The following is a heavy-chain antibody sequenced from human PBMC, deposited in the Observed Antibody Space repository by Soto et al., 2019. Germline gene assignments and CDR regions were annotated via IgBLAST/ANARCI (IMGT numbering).Heavy chain of an antibody. Sequence: PSETLSLTCAVSGYSISSGYYWGWIRQPPGKGLEWIGSIYHSGSTYYNPSLKSRVTISADTSKNQFSLKLSSVTAADTAVYYCARLESEAVVVWGQGTLVTVSS. J-gene: IGHJ4*02. CDR1: GYSISSGYY. V-gene: IGHV4-38-2*01. CDR3: ARLESEAVVV. CDR2: IYHSGST. D-gene: IGHD6-19*01.